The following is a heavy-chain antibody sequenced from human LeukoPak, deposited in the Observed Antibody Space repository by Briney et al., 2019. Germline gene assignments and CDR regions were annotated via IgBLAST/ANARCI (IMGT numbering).Heavy chain of an antibody. CDR3: AAAGDYYYYYGMDV. Sequence: GGALRLSCAAPGFTFRWYYINWVPPGPGEGPEWVSSISSSSSYIYYADSVKGRFTISRDNAKNSLYLQMNSLRAEDTAVYYCAAAGDYYYYYGMDVWGQGTTVTVSS. CDR1: GFTFRWYY. V-gene: IGHV3-21*01. CDR2: ISSSSSYI. D-gene: IGHD6-13*01. J-gene: IGHJ6*02.